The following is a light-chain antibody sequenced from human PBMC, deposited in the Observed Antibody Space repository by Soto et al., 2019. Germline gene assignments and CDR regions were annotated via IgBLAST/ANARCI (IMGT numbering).Light chain of an antibody. CDR3: QQGVT. Sequence: EIVLTQSPATLSLSPGQRATLSCRASQSVSSYLAWYQQKPGQAPRLLIYDASNRATGIPVRFSGSGSGTDFTLTISSIEPEDFAVYYCQQGVTFGGGTKVEIK. CDR1: QSVSSY. J-gene: IGKJ4*01. CDR2: DAS. V-gene: IGKV3-11*01.